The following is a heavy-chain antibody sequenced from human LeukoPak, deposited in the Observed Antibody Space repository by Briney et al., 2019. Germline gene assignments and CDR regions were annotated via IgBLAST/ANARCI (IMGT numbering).Heavy chain of an antibody. CDR1: GFTFSSYA. CDR2: ISGSGGST. V-gene: IGHV3-23*01. CDR3: AKDLKITMVRGFDY. D-gene: IGHD3-10*01. J-gene: IGHJ4*02. Sequence: GGSLRLSCAASGFTFSSYAMSWVRQAPRKGLEWVSAISGSGGSTYYADSVKGRFTISRDNSKNTLYLQMNSLRAEDTAVYYCAKDLKITMVRGFDYWGQGTLVTVSS.